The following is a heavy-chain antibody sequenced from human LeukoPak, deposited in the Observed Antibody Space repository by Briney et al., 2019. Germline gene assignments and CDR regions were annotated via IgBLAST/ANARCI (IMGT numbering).Heavy chain of an antibody. CDR2: ISGSGGST. CDR3: ARSINYYDSSGYPNPFYMDV. J-gene: IGHJ6*03. V-gene: IGHV3-23*01. D-gene: IGHD3-22*01. Sequence: GGSLRLSCAASGFTFSSYAMSWVRQAPGKGLEWVSAISGSGGSTYYADSVKGRFTISRDNSKNTLYLQMNSLRAEDTAVYYCARSINYYDSSGYPNPFYMDVWGKGTTVTISS. CDR1: GFTFSSYA.